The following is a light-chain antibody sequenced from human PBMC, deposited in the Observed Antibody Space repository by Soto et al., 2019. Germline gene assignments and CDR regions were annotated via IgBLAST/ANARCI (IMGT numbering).Light chain of an antibody. J-gene: IGLJ1*01. Sequence: QSVLTQPASVSGSPGQSITISCTGTSSDVGGYNYVSWYQQHPGKAPKLMIYDVSNRPSGVSNRFSGSKSGNTASLTISRLQAEDAADYYCSSYTSSSTLSVFGTGTKVTVL. V-gene: IGLV2-14*01. CDR2: DVS. CDR3: SSYTSSSTLSV. CDR1: SSDVGGYNY.